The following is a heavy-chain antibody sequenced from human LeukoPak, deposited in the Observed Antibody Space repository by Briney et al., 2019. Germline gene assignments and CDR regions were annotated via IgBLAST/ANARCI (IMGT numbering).Heavy chain of an antibody. CDR3: AKDYLLWFGLGYYFDY. CDR2: INSDGSST. J-gene: IGHJ4*02. V-gene: IGHV3-74*01. D-gene: IGHD3-10*01. Sequence: PGGSLRLSCAASGFTFSSYWMHWVRQAPGKGLVWVSRINSDGSSTSYADSVKGRFTISRDNSKNTLYLQMNSLRAEDTAVYYCAKDYLLWFGLGYYFDYWGQGTLVTVSS. CDR1: GFTFSSYW.